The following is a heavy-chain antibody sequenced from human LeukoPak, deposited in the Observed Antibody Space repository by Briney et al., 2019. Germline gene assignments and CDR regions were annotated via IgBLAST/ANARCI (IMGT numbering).Heavy chain of an antibody. CDR1: GGSINKYY. CDR3: AREYSSGLSWFDP. V-gene: IGHV4-59*01. D-gene: IGHD6-19*01. CDR2: IYYNGNT. J-gene: IGHJ5*02. Sequence: SETLSLTCTLSGGSINKYYWSWIRQPPGKGLEWIGYIYYNGNTNYNPSLKSRVTISVDTSKNQFSLKLSSVTAADTAVYFCAREYSSGLSWFDPWGQGTLVTVSS.